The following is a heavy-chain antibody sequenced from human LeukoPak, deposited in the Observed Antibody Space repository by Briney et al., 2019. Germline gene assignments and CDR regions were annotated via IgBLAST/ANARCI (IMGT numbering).Heavy chain of an antibody. CDR1: GVSISSGRYY. Sequence: PSETLSLTCTVSGVSISSGRYYWSWIRQPAGKGLEWIGRIYTSGSTNYNPSLKSRVTISVDTSKNQFSLKLSSVTAADTAVYYCATTIHGDYYYYYYMDVWGKGTTITISS. CDR2: IYTSGST. V-gene: IGHV4-61*02. D-gene: IGHD4-17*01. CDR3: ATTIHGDYYYYYYMDV. J-gene: IGHJ6*03.